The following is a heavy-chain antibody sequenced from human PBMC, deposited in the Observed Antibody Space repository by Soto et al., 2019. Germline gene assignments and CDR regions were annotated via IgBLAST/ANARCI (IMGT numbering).Heavy chain of an antibody. Sequence: GSLRLSCAASGFTFSSYGMHWVRQAPGKGLEWVAVIWYDGSSKYYADSVKGRFTISRDNSKNTLYLQMNSLRAEDTAVYYCARDPAYGSSSYYYYYYGMDVWGQGTTVTVSS. D-gene: IGHD6-6*01. CDR2: IWYDGSSK. CDR1: GFTFSSYG. V-gene: IGHV3-33*01. J-gene: IGHJ6*02. CDR3: ARDPAYGSSSYYYYYYGMDV.